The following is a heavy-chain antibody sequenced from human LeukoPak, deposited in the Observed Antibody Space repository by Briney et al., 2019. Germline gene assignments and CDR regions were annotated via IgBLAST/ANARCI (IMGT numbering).Heavy chain of an antibody. V-gene: IGHV3-23*01. CDR1: GFTFSSYA. D-gene: IGHD6-25*01. J-gene: IGHJ4*02. CDR3: AKVGIAAGEFDY. Sequence: PGGSLRLSCAVSGFTFSSYAMSWVRQAPGKGLEWVSAISGSGGSTYYADSVKGRFTISRDNSKNTLYMQMNSLRAEDTAVYYCAKVGIAAGEFDYWGQGTLVTVSS. CDR2: ISGSGGST.